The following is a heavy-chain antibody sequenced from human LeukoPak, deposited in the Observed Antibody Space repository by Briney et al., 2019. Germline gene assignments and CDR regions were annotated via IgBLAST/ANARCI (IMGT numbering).Heavy chain of an antibody. J-gene: IGHJ4*02. CDR1: GFTFADYF. CDR2: ISGDGTTT. D-gene: IGHD6-19*01. V-gene: IGHV3-43*02. CDR3: ATSHGWSPDH. Sequence: GGSLRLSCAASGFTFADYFMHWVRQAPGKGLECISFISGDGTTTYYRDSVRGRFTISRDNSKNSLYLQLESLRADDTALYFCATSHGWSPDHWGQGALVTVSS.